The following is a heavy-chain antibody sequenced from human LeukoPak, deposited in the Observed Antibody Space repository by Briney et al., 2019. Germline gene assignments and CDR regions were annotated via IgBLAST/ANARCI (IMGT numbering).Heavy chain of an antibody. D-gene: IGHD3-22*01. Sequence: ASVKVSCTASGYTFTSYGISWVRQAPGQGLEWMGWISAYNGNTNYAQKLQGRVTMTTDTSTSTAYMELRSLRSDDTAVYYCARATYYYDSSGYWGQGTLVTVSS. CDR3: ARATYYYDSSGY. V-gene: IGHV1-18*01. CDR1: GYTFTSYG. J-gene: IGHJ4*02. CDR2: ISAYNGNT.